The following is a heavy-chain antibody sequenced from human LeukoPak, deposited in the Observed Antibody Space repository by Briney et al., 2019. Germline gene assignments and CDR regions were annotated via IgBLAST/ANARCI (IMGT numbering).Heavy chain of an antibody. V-gene: IGHV4-59*08. Sequence: PSETLSLTCTVAGGFISTYCLSCIRQPPGKGLEWMGHIYYTGSTNYNPSLKSRVTISVDTSKNQFSLKLRSVTAADTAVYYCASHKDIGTYPLDYWGQGALVTVSS. CDR1: GGFISTYC. J-gene: IGHJ4*02. D-gene: IGHD2-15*01. CDR2: IYYTGST. CDR3: ASHKDIGTYPLDY.